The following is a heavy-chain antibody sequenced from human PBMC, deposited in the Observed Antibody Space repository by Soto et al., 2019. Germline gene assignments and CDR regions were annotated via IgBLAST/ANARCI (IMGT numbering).Heavy chain of an antibody. CDR2: ISSSSSTI. CDR1: GFTFSSYS. D-gene: IGHD6-13*01. V-gene: IGHV3-48*01. CDR3: ASASSSRNGALRFDY. Sequence: EVQLVESGGGLVQPGGSLRLSCAASGFTFSSYSMNWVRQAPGKGLEWVSYISSSSSTIYYADSVKGRFTISRDNAKNSLYLPLNSLRAEDTAVYYCASASSSRNGALRFDYWGQGTLVTVSS. J-gene: IGHJ4*02.